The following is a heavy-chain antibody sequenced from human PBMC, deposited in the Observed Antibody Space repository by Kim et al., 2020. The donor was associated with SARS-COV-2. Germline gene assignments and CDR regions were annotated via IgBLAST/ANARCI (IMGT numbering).Heavy chain of an antibody. D-gene: IGHD6-6*01. Sequence: SETLSLTCTVSGGSISSYYWSWIRQPPGKGLEWIGYIYYSGSTNYNPSLKSRVTISVDTSKNQFSLKLSSVTAADTAVYYCARDREAARPSGWFDPWGQGTLVTVSS. J-gene: IGHJ5*02. V-gene: IGHV4-59*13. CDR1: GGSISSYY. CDR2: IYYSGST. CDR3: ARDREAARPSGWFDP.